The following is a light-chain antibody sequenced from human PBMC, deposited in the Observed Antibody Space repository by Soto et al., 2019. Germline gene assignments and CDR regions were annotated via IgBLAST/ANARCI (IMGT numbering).Light chain of an antibody. CDR3: QHRANWPLT. CDR1: QSVSSS. J-gene: IGKJ4*01. Sequence: EIVLTQSPATLSLSPGERATLSCRASQSVSSSLGWYQHKPGQAPRLLIYDASNRATGTPARFSGSGSGTDFTLTISSLEPEDFAVYYCQHRANWPLTFGGGTKVEIK. CDR2: DAS. V-gene: IGKV3-11*01.